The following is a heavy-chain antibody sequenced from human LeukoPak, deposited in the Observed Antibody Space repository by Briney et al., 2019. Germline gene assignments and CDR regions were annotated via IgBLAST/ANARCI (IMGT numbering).Heavy chain of an antibody. D-gene: IGHD2-15*01. J-gene: IGHJ4*02. CDR2: ISGSGEST. Sequence: GRSLRLSWAASGFTFSNYAMSWVRQAPGKWLEWVSSISGSGESTYHADSVKGRFTISRDNSKSTLYLQMNSLRGEDTAVYYCAKSREIVVVVVATDSWGQGTLVTVSS. CDR3: AKSREIVVVVVATDS. CDR1: GFTFSNYA. V-gene: IGHV3-23*01.